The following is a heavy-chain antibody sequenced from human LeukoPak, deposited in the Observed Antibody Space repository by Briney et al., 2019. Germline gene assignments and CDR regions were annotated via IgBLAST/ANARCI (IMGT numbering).Heavy chain of an antibody. V-gene: IGHV3-30*18. CDR1: GFTLTNYG. Sequence: PGGSLRLSCAASGFTLTNYGMHWVRQAPGKGLEWVAVISYDGRNIYYGDSVKGRFTISRDTSKNTLYLQINSLRAEDTAVYYCVKGVAARLDYWGQGTLVTVSS. CDR2: ISYDGRNI. CDR3: VKGVAARLDY. D-gene: IGHD6-6*01. J-gene: IGHJ4*02.